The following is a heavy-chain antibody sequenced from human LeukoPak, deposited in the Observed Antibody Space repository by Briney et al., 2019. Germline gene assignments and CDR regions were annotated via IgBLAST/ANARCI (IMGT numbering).Heavy chain of an antibody. CDR1: GFTFSSYA. J-gene: IGHJ3*02. V-gene: IGHV3-23*01. CDR3: AKATYYDFWSGQSDAFDI. Sequence: GGSLRLSCAASGFTFSSYAMSWVRQAPGKGLEWVSAISGSGGSTYYADSVKGRFTISRDNSKNTLYLQMNSLRAEDTAVYYCAKATYYDFWSGQSDAFDIWGQGTMVTVSS. D-gene: IGHD3-3*01. CDR2: ISGSGGST.